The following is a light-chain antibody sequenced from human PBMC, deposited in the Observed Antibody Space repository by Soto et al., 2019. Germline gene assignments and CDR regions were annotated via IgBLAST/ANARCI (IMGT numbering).Light chain of an antibody. CDR2: EVN. J-gene: IGLJ1*01. V-gene: IGLV2-14*01. Sequence: QSALTQPASLSGSPGQSITISCTGTSSDIGAYDYVSWFQQHPGKAPKLMISEVNNRPSGVSNRFSGSKSGNTAYLTISGLQVEDEAEYFCFSFLPSSPHVFGAGTKFTVL. CDR3: FSFLPSSPHV. CDR1: SSDIGAYDY.